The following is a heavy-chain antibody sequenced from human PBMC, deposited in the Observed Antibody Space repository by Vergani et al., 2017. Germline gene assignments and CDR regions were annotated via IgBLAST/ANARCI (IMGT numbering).Heavy chain of an antibody. CDR2: ISAYNGNT. V-gene: IGHV1-18*01. J-gene: IGHJ4*02. CDR1: GYTFTSYG. Sequence: QVQLVQSGAEVKKPGASVKVSCKASGYTFTSYGISWVRKAPGQGLEWMGWISAYNGNTNYAQKLQGRVTMTTDTSTSTAYMELRSLRSDDTAVYYCARDLEGLAAPNLVIGFDYWGQGTLVTVSS. D-gene: IGHD6-19*01. CDR3: ARDLEGLAAPNLVIGFDY.